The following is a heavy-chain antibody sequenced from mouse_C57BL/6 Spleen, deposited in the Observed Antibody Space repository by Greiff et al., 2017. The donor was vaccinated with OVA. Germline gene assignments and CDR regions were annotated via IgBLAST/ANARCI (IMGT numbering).Heavy chain of an antibody. Sequence: VQLQQSGPELVKPGASVKISCKASGYTFTDYYMNWVKQSHGKSLEWIGDINPNNGGTSYNQKFKGKATLTVDKASSTAYMELRSLTSEDSAVYYCARGTTVVANDYWGQGTTLTVSS. V-gene: IGHV1-26*01. J-gene: IGHJ2*01. CDR3: ARGTTVVANDY. D-gene: IGHD1-1*01. CDR1: GYTFTDYY. CDR2: INPNNGGT.